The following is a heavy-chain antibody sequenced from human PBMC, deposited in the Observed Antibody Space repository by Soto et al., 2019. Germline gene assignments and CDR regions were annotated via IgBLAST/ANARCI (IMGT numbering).Heavy chain of an antibody. CDR2: IYTSGST. Sequence: SDILSLTCTVSGGSLSSYYWSWIRQPAGKGLEWIGRIYTSGSTNYNPSLKSRVTMSVDTSKNKFSLKLSSVTAADTAVYYCARDLMGNSVWFDPWGQGTLVTDSS. CDR1: GGSLSSYY. D-gene: IGHD4-4*01. CDR3: ARDLMGNSVWFDP. J-gene: IGHJ5*02. V-gene: IGHV4-4*07.